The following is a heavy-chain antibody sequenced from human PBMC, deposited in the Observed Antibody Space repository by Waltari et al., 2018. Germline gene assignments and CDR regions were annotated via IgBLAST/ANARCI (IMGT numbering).Heavy chain of an antibody. CDR2: IYHSGST. Sequence: QLQLQESGSGLVKPSQTLSLTCAVSGGSISSGGSSWSWIRQPPGKGLEWIGYIYHSGSTYYNPSLKSRVTISVDRSKNQFSLKLSSVTAADTAVYYCARVCSSTSCYQWAFDIWGQGTMVTVSS. D-gene: IGHD2-2*01. J-gene: IGHJ3*02. V-gene: IGHV4-30-2*01. CDR1: GGSISSGGSS. CDR3: ARVCSSTSCYQWAFDI.